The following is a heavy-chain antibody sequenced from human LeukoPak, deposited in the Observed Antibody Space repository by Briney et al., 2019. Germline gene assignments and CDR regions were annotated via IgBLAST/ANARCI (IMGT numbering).Heavy chain of an antibody. Sequence: SETLSLTCAVYGGSFSDYYWSWIRQPPGKGLEWIGEINHSGRSNYNPSLKSRVTISVDTSKNQFSLKLSSVTAADTAVYYCARDGRSDTAMVPFDYWGQGTLVTVSS. J-gene: IGHJ4*02. V-gene: IGHV4-34*01. D-gene: IGHD5-18*01. CDR3: ARDGRSDTAMVPFDY. CDR2: INHSGRS. CDR1: GGSFSDYY.